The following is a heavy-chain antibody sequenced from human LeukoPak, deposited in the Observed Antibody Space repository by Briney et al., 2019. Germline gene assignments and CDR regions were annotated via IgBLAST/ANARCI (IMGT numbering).Heavy chain of an antibody. CDR3: ARTTYYYDSSGYYPLPFDY. V-gene: IGHV4-30-4*08. Sequence: PSETLSLTCTVSGGSISSGDYYWSWIRQPPGEGLEWIGYIYYSGSTYYNPSLKSRVTISVDTSKNQFSLKLSSVTAADTAVYYCARTTYYYDSSGYYPLPFDYWGQGTLVTVSS. CDR1: GGSISSGDYY. CDR2: IYYSGST. J-gene: IGHJ4*02. D-gene: IGHD3-22*01.